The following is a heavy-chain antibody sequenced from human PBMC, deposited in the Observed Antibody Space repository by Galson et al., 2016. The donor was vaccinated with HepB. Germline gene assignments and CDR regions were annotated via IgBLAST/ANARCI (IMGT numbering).Heavy chain of an antibody. J-gene: IGHJ4*02. CDR2: ISTTGNTV. Sequence: SLRLSCAASGFTFRDHYMGWIRQAPGKGPEWLSYISTTGNTVFYAESVRGRFTMSRDNAESSMSLQMNSLRAEDTAIYYCAREGVVMVHAFLHGGFDFWGQGTLVTVSS. D-gene: IGHD2-15*01. V-gene: IGHV3-11*01. CDR1: GFTFRDHY. CDR3: AREGVVMVHAFLHGGFDF.